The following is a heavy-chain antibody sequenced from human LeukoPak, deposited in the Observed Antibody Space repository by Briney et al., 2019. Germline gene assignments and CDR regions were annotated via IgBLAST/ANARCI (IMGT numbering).Heavy chain of an antibody. Sequence: GGSLRLSCAASGFTVSNNAMGWVRQAPGKGLEWISSTSGSGVTTFYADSVKGRFTISRDNSKNTVYLQMKSLRAEDTAVYFCAKHVLEAAAYYYYMEVWGKGTTVIVSS. V-gene: IGHV3-23*01. CDR3: AKHVLEAAAYYYYMEV. CDR1: GFTVSNNA. CDR2: TSGSGVTT. D-gene: IGHD6-13*01. J-gene: IGHJ6*03.